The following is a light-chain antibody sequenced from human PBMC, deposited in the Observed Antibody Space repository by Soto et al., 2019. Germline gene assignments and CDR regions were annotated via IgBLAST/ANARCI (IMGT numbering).Light chain of an antibody. Sequence: DIHMTQSPSTLSASVGDRVTIICRASQSISTWLAWYQQKPGKAPKLLIYDASSLQSGVPSRLSGSGSETEFTLTISSLQPDDFATYYCQQYNIFPYTFGQGTRLEIK. J-gene: IGKJ2*01. V-gene: IGKV1-5*02. CDR3: QQYNIFPYT. CDR2: DAS. CDR1: QSISTW.